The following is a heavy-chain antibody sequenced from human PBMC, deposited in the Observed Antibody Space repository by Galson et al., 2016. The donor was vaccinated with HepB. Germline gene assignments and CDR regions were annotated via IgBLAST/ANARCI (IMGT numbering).Heavy chain of an antibody. CDR1: GDSVSSNNIA. CDR3: AKDDGWDRFAS. J-gene: IGHJ4*02. Sequence: CAISGDSVSSNNIAWHWIRQSPSRGLEWLGRTYYKSRWFNDYAVSVQSRITISPDTSKNQFSLQLSSVTHDDTAVYYCAKDDGWDRFASWGQGTLVTVSS. V-gene: IGHV6-1*01. D-gene: IGHD5-24*01. CDR2: TYYKSRWFN.